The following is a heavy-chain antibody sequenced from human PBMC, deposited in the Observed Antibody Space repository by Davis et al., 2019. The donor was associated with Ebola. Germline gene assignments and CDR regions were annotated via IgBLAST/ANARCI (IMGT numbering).Heavy chain of an antibody. D-gene: IGHD3-10*01. CDR1: GFTFSSYW. Sequence: GGSLRLSCAASGFTFSSYWMSWVRQAPGKGLEWVANIKQDGSEKYYVDSVKGRFTISRDNAKNSLYLQMNSLRAEDTAVYYCARVGSDGSGSYYYYYGMDVWGQGTTVTVSS. CDR3: ARVGSDGSGSYYYYYGMDV. V-gene: IGHV3-7*01. J-gene: IGHJ6*02. CDR2: IKQDGSEK.